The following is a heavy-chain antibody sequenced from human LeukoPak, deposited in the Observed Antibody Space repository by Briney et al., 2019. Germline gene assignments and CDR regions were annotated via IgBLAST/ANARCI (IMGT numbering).Heavy chain of an antibody. V-gene: IGHV4-34*01. Sequence: SETLSLTCAVYGGSFSSYYWSWVRQPPEKWLEWVGEINHSVSPTYNPSLRSRAPISVDASKNQFSLKLSSVTAADTAVYYCARGPWNWNYRRYYGMDVWGQGTTVTVSS. CDR2: INHSVSP. CDR3: ARGPWNWNYRRYYGMDV. D-gene: IGHD1-7*01. CDR1: GGSFSSYY. J-gene: IGHJ6*02.